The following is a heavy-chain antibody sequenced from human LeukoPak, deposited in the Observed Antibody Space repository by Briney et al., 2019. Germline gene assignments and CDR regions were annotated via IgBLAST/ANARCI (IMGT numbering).Heavy chain of an antibody. V-gene: IGHV3-23*01. CDR1: GFTFAGHG. CDR3: AKDSSDSWLPDY. CDR2: ISERGDNT. Sequence: GGSLRLSCAVSGFTFAGHGMSWVRQAPGKGLEWVSGISERGDNTYYADSAKGRFTVSRDNSKNTLYLQMNSLRADDTAVYFCAKDSSDSWLPDYWGQGTLVIVSS. D-gene: IGHD6-13*01. J-gene: IGHJ4*02.